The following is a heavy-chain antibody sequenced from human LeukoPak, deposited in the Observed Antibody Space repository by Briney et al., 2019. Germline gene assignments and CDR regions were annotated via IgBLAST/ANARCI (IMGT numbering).Heavy chain of an antibody. J-gene: IGHJ6*02. CDR3: ASPIPPCSSTSCWHYYYYGMDV. CDR2: IIPIFGTA. CDR1: GGTFSSYA. Sequence: SVKVSCKASGGTFSSYAISWVRQAPGQGLEWMGGIIPIFGTANYAQKFQGRVTITADESTSTAYMELSSLRSEDTAVYYCASPIPPCSSTSCWHYYYYGMDVWGQGTMVTVSS. V-gene: IGHV1-69*13. D-gene: IGHD2-2*01.